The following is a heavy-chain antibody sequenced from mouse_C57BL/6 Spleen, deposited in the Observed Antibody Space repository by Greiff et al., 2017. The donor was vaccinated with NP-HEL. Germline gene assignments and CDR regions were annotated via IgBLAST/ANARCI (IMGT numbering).Heavy chain of an antibody. D-gene: IGHD1-1*01. V-gene: IGHV14-1*01. Sequence: VQLKQSGAELVRPGASVKLSCTASGFNIKDYYMHWVKQRPEQGLEWIGRIDPEDGDTEYAPKFQGKATMTADTSSNTAYLQLSSLTSEDTAVYYCTTRLRGKDYFDYWGQGTTLTVSS. CDR2: IDPEDGDT. CDR1: GFNIKDYY. CDR3: TTRLRGKDYFDY. J-gene: IGHJ2*01.